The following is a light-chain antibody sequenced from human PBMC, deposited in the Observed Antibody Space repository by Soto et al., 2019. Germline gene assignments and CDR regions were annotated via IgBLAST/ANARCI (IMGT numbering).Light chain of an antibody. CDR3: SSYTSSSTLG. J-gene: IGLJ2*01. CDR1: SRGVGGYNY. CDR2: DVS. Sequence: QSALTQPASVSGSPGQSITISCTGTSRGVGGYNYVSWYQQHPGKAPILMMYDVSTRPSGVSNRFSGSKSGNTASRTISGRQAEDEADYYCSSYTSSSTLGFGGGTKLTVL. V-gene: IGLV2-14*01.